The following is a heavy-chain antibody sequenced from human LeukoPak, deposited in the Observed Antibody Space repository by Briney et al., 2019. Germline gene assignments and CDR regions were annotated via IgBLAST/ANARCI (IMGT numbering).Heavy chain of an antibody. CDR2: ISSSSSTI. J-gene: IGHJ4*02. Sequence: PGGSLRLSCAASGFTFSSYSMNWVRQAPGKGLEWVSYISSSSSTIYYADSVKGRFTISRDNAKNSLYLQMDSLRAEDTAVYYCASLYGDYVWGGQGTLVTVSS. V-gene: IGHV3-48*04. CDR3: ASLYGDYVW. D-gene: IGHD4-17*01. CDR1: GFTFSSYS.